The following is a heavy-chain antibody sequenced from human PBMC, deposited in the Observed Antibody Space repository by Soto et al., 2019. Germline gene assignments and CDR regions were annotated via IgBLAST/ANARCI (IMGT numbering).Heavy chain of an antibody. V-gene: IGHV4-34*01. CDR3: ARGIVVVPAAMRGTCRWFDP. Sequence: QVQLQQWGAGLLKPSETLSLTCAVYGGSFSGYYWSWIRQPPGKGLEWIGEINHSGSTTYNPSLTSRVTISVDTSKNQCSLKLSSVTAADTAVYYCARGIVVVPAAMRGTCRWFDPWGQGTLVTVSS. CDR1: GGSFSGYY. J-gene: IGHJ5*02. CDR2: INHSGST. D-gene: IGHD2-2*01.